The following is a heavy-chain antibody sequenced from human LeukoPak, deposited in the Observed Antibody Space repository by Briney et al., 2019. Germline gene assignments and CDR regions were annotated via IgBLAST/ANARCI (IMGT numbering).Heavy chain of an antibody. J-gene: IGHJ3*02. CDR3: AREQVATVQDAFDI. D-gene: IGHD5-12*01. Sequence: ASVKVSCKASGYTFTSYDINWVRQATGQGLEWMGWMNPNSGNTGYAQKFQGRVTMTRNTSISTAYMELSSLRSDDTAVYYCAREQVATVQDAFDIWGQGTMVTVSS. CDR2: MNPNSGNT. CDR1: GYTFTSYD. V-gene: IGHV1-8*01.